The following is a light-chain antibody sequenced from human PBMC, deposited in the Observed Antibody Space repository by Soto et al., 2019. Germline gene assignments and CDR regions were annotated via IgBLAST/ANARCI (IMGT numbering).Light chain of an antibody. CDR1: SSNIGAGYY. CDR2: GNN. V-gene: IGLV1-40*01. CDR3: SSYIKTTTLYV. Sequence: QSVLAQPPSVSGAPGQRVTISCTGSSSNIGAGYYVHWYQQLPGTAPKLLISGNNNRPSGVPDRFSGSKSGTSASLAITGLQAEDEADYFCSSYIKTTTLYVFGSGTKVTVL. J-gene: IGLJ1*01.